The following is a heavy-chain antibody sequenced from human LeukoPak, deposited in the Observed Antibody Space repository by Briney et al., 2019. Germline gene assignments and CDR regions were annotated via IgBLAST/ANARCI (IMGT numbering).Heavy chain of an antibody. Sequence: GSLRLSCAASGFTFSSYAMSWVRRAPGKGLEWVSVIYSGGTTYYADSVKGRFTISRDNSKNTLYLQMNSLRAEDTAVYYCARAERGYDYWGQGTLVTVSA. V-gene: IGHV3-66*01. CDR1: GFTFSSYA. D-gene: IGHD5-12*01. CDR2: IYSGGTT. CDR3: ARAERGYDY. J-gene: IGHJ4*02.